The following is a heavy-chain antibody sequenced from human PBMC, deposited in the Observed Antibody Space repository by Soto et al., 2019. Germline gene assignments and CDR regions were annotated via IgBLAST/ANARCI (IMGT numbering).Heavy chain of an antibody. D-gene: IGHD3-3*01. Sequence: PVGSLRLSCAASGSTFSSESMIWLRQAPGKGLEWVSFISRTSNVIYYVDSVKGRFTTSRDNGKNLLFLQMNDLRGEDTAVYYCARGTYYSGDNGYYYFDSWGKGTLVTVSS. J-gene: IGHJ4*02. V-gene: IGHV3-48*01. CDR1: GSTFSSES. CDR2: ISRTSNVI. CDR3: ARGTYYSGDNGYYYFDS.